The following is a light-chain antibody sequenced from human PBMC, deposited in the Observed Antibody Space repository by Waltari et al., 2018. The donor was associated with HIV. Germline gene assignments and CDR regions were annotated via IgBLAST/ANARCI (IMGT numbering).Light chain of an antibody. V-gene: IGLV2-23*01. Sequence: QSALTQPASVSGSPGQSITISCTGCSCDVGSYNLVSWYQQHPGKAPKLMIYEGIKRPSGVSNRFSGSKSGNTASLTISGLQAEDEADYYCCSYAGSSNWVFGGGTKLTVL. J-gene: IGLJ3*02. CDR1: SCDVGSYNL. CDR2: EGI. CDR3: CSYAGSSNWV.